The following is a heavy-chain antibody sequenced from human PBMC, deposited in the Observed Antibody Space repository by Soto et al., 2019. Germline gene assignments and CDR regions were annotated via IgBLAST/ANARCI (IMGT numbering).Heavy chain of an antibody. CDR1: SGSISSSNW. CDR2: IYHSGST. Sequence: PSETLSLTCAVSSGSISSSNWWSWVRQPPGKGLEWIGEIYHSGSTNYNPSLKSRVTISVDKSKNQFSLKLSSVTAADTAVYYCARDGGTANWFDPWGQGTLVTVSS. D-gene: IGHD2-8*02. V-gene: IGHV4-4*02. J-gene: IGHJ5*02. CDR3: ARDGGTANWFDP.